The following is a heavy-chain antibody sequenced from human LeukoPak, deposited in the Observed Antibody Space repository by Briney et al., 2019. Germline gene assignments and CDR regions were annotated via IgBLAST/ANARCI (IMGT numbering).Heavy chain of an antibody. D-gene: IGHD5-24*01. CDR3: ARVVEMATSYDAFDI. Sequence: VAALKDSCEPSLYTFTSYYMHWVRQAPGQGVGWMGIINTSGGSTSYAQKFEGRVTMTRDTSTSTVYMELSSLRSEDTAVYYCARVVEMATSYDAFDIWGQGTMVTVSS. CDR1: LYTFTSYY. J-gene: IGHJ3*02. V-gene: IGHV1-46*01. CDR2: INTSGGST.